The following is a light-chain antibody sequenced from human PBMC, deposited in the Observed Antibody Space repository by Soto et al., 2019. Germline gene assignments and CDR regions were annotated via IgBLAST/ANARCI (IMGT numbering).Light chain of an antibody. V-gene: IGKV3-20*01. CDR2: GPS. CDR1: QSVSSTY. Sequence: EIVLTQSPGTLSLSPGERATLSCRASQSVSSTYLAWYQQKPGQAPRLLTYGPSSRATGIPDRFSGSGSGTDFTLTISRLEPEDFAVYYCQQSDTFGQGTKVDIK. CDR3: QQSDT. J-gene: IGKJ1*01.